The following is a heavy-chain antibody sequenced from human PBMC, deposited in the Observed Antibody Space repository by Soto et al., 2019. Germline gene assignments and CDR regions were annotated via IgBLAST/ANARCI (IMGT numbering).Heavy chain of an antibody. CDR3: AREDPPSSN. Sequence: QVQLVQSGAEVKKPGASVKVSCKASGYTFISYGISWVRQAPGQGLEWMGWISAYNGNTNYAQKLQGRVTMTTATSTSTASMALWRLRSVDTAVYYCAREDPPSSNWGQGTLVTVSS. V-gene: IGHV1-18*01. J-gene: IGHJ4*02. CDR2: ISAYNGNT. CDR1: GYTFISYG. D-gene: IGHD2-2*01.